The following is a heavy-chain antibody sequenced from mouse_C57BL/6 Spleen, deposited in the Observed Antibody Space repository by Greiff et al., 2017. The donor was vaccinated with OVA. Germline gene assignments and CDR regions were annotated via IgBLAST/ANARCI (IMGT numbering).Heavy chain of an antibody. Sequence: EVKVEESGGGLVKPGGSLKLSCAASGFTFSSYTMSWVRQTPEKRLEWVATISGGGGNTYYPDSVKGRFTISRDNAKNTLYLQMSSLRSEDTALYYCARQCYDVYYFDYWGQGTTLTVSS. CDR2: ISGGGGNT. D-gene: IGHD2-12*01. CDR1: GFTFSSYT. J-gene: IGHJ2*01. V-gene: IGHV5-9*01. CDR3: ARQCYDVYYFDY.